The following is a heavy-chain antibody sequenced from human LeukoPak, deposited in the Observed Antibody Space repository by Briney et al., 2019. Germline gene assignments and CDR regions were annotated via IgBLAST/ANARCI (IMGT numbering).Heavy chain of an antibody. D-gene: IGHD5-12*01. Sequence: ASVEVSCKASGYTFTGYYMHWVRPAPGQGLEWMGLINPNSGGTNYAQKFQGRVTMTTDTSTSTAYMELRSLRSDDTAVYYCARVADIVATILGRGYYFDYWGQGTLVTVSS. J-gene: IGHJ4*02. CDR1: GYTFTGYY. CDR3: ARVADIVATILGRGYYFDY. V-gene: IGHV1-2*02. CDR2: INPNSGGT.